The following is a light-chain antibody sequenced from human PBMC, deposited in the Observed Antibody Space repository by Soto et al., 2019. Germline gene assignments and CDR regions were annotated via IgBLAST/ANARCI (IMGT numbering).Light chain of an antibody. CDR1: NSDVGAYNY. Sequence: QSALTQPASVSGSPGQSITISCTGTNSDVGAYNYVSWFQQHPGKAPKLIVYEVNDRPSGVSTRFSASKSGNTASLTISGLQPDDEGDYYCCSYAPNNTWVFGGGTQLTVL. V-gene: IGLV2-14*01. J-gene: IGLJ3*02. CDR2: EVN. CDR3: CSYAPNNTWV.